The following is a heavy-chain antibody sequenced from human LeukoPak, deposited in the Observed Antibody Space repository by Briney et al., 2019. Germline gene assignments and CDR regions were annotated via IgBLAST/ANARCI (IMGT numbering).Heavy chain of an antibody. J-gene: IGHJ4*02. CDR3: AREKTGYCSGGTCYSGIIGH. CDR2: INPIGGYT. Sequence: GASVKVSCKASGYTFTSYYMYCVRQAPGQGREWMGKINPIGGYTNYAQKLQDRVTMTRDMSTSTVYMELSSLRSEDTAVYYCAREKTGYCSGGTCYSGIIGHWGQGTLVTVSS. CDR1: GYTFTSYY. D-gene: IGHD2-15*01. V-gene: IGHV1-46*04.